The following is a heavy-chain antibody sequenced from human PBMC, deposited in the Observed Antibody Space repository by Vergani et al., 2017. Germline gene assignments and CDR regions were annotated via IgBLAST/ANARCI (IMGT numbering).Heavy chain of an antibody. D-gene: IGHD5-12*01. CDR3: ARDGGYSGGELDY. V-gene: IGHV3-74*01. CDR2: INSDGSST. J-gene: IGHJ4*02. Sequence: EVQLVESGGGLVQPGGSLRLSCAASGFTFSIYWMHWVRQAPGKGLVWVSRINSDGSSTSYADSVKGRFTISRDNAKNTLYLQMNSLRAEDTAVYYCARDGGYSGGELDYWGQGTLVTVSS. CDR1: GFTFSIYW.